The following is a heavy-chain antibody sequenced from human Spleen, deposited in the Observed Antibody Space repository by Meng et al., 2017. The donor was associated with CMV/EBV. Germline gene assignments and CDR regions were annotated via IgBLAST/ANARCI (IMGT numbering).Heavy chain of an antibody. CDR2: ISGSGGST. V-gene: IGHV3-23*01. J-gene: IGHJ5*02. CDR3: AKDGYYDFWSGWQGNWFDP. D-gene: IGHD3-3*01. CDR1: GFTFSSHA. Sequence: GESLKISCAASGFTFSSHAMSWVRQAPGKGLEWVSAISGSGGSTYYADSVKGRFTISRDNSKNTLYLQMNSLRAEETAVYYCAKDGYYDFWSGWQGNWFDPWGQGTLVTVSS.